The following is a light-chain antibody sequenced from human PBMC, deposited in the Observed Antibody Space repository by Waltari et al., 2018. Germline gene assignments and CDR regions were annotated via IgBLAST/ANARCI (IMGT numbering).Light chain of an antibody. CDR3: SSYAGSNNLL. Sequence: QSALTQPRSVSGSPGQSVAISCTGTSSDVGGYNYVSWYQQHPGKAPKRMIYDVTGRPSGVPDRFSGSKSGNTASLTVSGLQAEDEADYYCSSYAGSNNLLFGGGTKLTVL. CDR2: DVT. V-gene: IGLV2-11*01. CDR1: SSDVGGYNY. J-gene: IGLJ2*01.